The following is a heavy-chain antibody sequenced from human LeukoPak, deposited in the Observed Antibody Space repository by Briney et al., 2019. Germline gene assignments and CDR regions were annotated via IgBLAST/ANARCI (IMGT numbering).Heavy chain of an antibody. CDR1: GGSISSYY. CDR2: LHHSGST. D-gene: IGHD5-24*01. Sequence: PSETLSLTCTVCGGSISSYYWSWIRESPGNGLEWIGYLHHSGSTNYNPSLKSRVSMSIDTSTNQFSLKLSSVTAADTAVYYCARRDGPFDFWGQGTLVSVSS. J-gene: IGHJ4*02. V-gene: IGHV4-59*01. CDR3: ARRDGPFDF.